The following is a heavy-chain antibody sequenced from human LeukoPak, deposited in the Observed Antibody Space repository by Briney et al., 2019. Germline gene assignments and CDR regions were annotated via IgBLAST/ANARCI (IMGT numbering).Heavy chain of an antibody. J-gene: IGHJ1*01. V-gene: IGHV4-59*01. Sequence: PSETLSLTCTVSGGSISSYYWSWIRQPPGKGLEWIGYIYYSGGTNYNPSLKSRVTISVDTSKNQFSLKLSSVTAADTAVYYCARGGAARLHFQNWGQGTLVTVSS. D-gene: IGHD6-6*01. CDR2: IYYSGGT. CDR3: ARGGAARLHFQN. CDR1: GGSISSYY.